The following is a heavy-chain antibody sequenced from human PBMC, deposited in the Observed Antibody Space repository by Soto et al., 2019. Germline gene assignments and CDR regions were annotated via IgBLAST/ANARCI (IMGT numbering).Heavy chain of an antibody. D-gene: IGHD1-26*01. CDR2: IKGDGTTT. CDR1: GFNFSPYF. V-gene: IGHV3-74*01. Sequence: EAHLVESGGGLPQPGGSLRLSCVASGFNFSPYFMAWVRQGPGRGLEWVSHIKGDGTTTAYADSVRGRFIISRDNGRNTLFLQMNSLRDEDTAVYYCVRDRGTPDSFDIWWQGTTVIVSS. CDR3: VRDRGTPDSFDI. J-gene: IGHJ3*02.